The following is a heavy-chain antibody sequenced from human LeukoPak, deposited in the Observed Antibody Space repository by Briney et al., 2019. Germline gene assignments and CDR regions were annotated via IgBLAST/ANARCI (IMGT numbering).Heavy chain of an antibody. D-gene: IGHD6-13*01. CDR3: ARDLEAANTYYCDY. CDR1: GFTVSSSY. J-gene: IGHJ4*02. Sequence: QPGGSLRLSCAASGFTVSSSYMSWVRQAPGKGLEWVSIISSAGTTYYANSVKGRFTISRDNSKNTVYLQVNSLRDEDTAVYYCARDLEAANTYYCDYWGQGTMVTVSS. V-gene: IGHV3-66*01. CDR2: ISSAGTT.